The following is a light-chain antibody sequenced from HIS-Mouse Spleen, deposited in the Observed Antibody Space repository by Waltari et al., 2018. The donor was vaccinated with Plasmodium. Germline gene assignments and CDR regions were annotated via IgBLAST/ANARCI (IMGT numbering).Light chain of an antibody. J-gene: IGKJ2*01. CDR2: GAS. CDR3: QQYGSSPYT. CDR1: QSVSSSY. V-gene: IGKV3-20*01. Sequence: EIVLTQSPGTLSLSPGERATLSCRASQSVSSSYLACYQQKPGQAPRLLIYGASSRATGIPDRFSGSGSRTDFTLTISRLEPEDFAVYYCQQYGSSPYTFGQGTKLEIK.